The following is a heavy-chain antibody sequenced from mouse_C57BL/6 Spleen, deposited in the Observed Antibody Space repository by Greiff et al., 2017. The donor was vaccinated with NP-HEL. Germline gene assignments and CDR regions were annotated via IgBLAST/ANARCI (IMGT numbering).Heavy chain of an antibody. J-gene: IGHJ4*01. Sequence: QVQLKQSGPELVKPGASVKLSCKASGYTFTSYDINWVKQRPGQGLEWIGWIYPRDGSTKYNEKFKGKATLTVDTSSSTAYMELHSLTSEDSAVYFCGYSILYYAMDYWGQGTSVTVSS. CDR1: GYTFTSYD. CDR2: IYPRDGST. D-gene: IGHD2-5*01. CDR3: GYSILYYAMDY. V-gene: IGHV1-85*01.